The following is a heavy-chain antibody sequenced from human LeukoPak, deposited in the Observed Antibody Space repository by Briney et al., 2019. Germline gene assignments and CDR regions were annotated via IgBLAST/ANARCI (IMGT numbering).Heavy chain of an antibody. V-gene: IGHV3-66*01. Sequence: GGSLRLSCAASGFIFSSYGMHWVRQAPGKGLEWVSVIYSGGSTYYADSVKGRFTISRDNSKNTLYLQMNSLRAEDTAVYYCARGQYGDYAPIDYWGQGTLVTVSS. D-gene: IGHD4-17*01. CDR2: IYSGGST. CDR3: ARGQYGDYAPIDY. J-gene: IGHJ4*02. CDR1: GFIFSSYG.